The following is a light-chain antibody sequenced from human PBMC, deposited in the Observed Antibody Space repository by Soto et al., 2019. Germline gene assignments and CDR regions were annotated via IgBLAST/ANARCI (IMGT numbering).Light chain of an antibody. CDR2: GAS. J-gene: IGKJ5*01. Sequence: DMVLTQSPGTLSLSPGERVTLSCRASQSVTTRLAWYQHKPGQAPRLLMSGASSRASGVPVRFSGSGSGTDFTLTISRLEPEDFALYYCQQYGGSPITFGLGTRLEIK. V-gene: IGKV3-20*01. CDR1: QSVTTR. CDR3: QQYGGSPIT.